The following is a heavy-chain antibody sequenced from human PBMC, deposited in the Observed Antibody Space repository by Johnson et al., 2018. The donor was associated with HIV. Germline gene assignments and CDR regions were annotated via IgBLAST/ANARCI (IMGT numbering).Heavy chain of an antibody. Sequence: QVQLVESGGGVVQPGGSLRLSCAASGFTFSSYGMHWVRQAPGKGLEWVSVIYSGGSTYYADSVKGRFTISRDNSKNTLYLQMNSLRAEDTAVYYCARGRPNPTVTTRGAAFDIWGQGTMVTVSS. CDR1: GFTFSSYG. J-gene: IGHJ3*02. CDR2: IYSGGST. CDR3: ARGRPNPTVTTRGAAFDI. D-gene: IGHD4-17*01. V-gene: IGHV3-NL1*01.